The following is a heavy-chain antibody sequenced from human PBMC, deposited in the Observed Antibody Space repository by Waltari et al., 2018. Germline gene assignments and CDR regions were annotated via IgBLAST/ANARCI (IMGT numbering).Heavy chain of an antibody. CDR2: ISSSSSYI. J-gene: IGHJ4*02. D-gene: IGHD5-18*01. V-gene: IGHV3-21*01. Sequence: EVQLVESGGGLVKPGGSLRLSCAASGFTFSSYSMNWVRQAPGKGLEWVSSISSSSSYIYYADSVKGRFTISRDNAKNSLYLQMNSLRAEDTAVYYCARRGYSYGSAGVDYWGQGTLVTVSS. CDR3: ARRGYSYGSAGVDY. CDR1: GFTFSSYS.